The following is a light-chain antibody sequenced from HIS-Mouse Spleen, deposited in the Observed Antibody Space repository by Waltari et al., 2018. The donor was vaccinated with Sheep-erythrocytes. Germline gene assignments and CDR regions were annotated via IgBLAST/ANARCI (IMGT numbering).Light chain of an antibody. CDR2: AAS. V-gene: IGKV1-12*01. CDR3: QQANSFPIT. CDR1: QGISSS. J-gene: IGKJ5*01. Sequence: DIQMTQSPSSVSASVGDRVTITCRASQGISSSLAWYHQKPGKAPKLRIYAASSLQSGVPSRFSGSGSGTDFTLTISSLQPEDFATYYCQQANSFPITFGQGTRLEIK.